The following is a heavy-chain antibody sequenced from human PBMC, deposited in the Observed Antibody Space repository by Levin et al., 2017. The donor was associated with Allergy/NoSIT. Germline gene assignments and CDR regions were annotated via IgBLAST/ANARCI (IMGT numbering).Heavy chain of an antibody. J-gene: IGHJ3*02. CDR2: ISYDGSNK. CDR3: AREAIVVVPAAMDGAFDI. V-gene: IGHV3-30-3*01. D-gene: IGHD2-2*01. Sequence: GESLKISCAASGFTFSSYAMHWVRQAPGKGLEWVAVISYDGSNKYYADSVKGRFTISRDNSKNTLYLQMNSLRAEDTAVYYCAREAIVVVPAAMDGAFDIWGQGTMVTVSS. CDR1: GFTFSSYA.